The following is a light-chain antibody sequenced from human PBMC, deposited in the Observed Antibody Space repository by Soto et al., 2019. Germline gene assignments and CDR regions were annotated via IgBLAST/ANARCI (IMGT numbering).Light chain of an antibody. CDR2: GAS. CDR3: QQLVRYPLA. CDR1: EGIVNY. V-gene: IGKV1-9*01. J-gene: IGKJ5*01. Sequence: IQLTQSPSSLSASVGDRVTITCRASEGIVNYLSWYQQQPGKAPTLLIYGASTLQGGVPSRFTGSGSGTDFTLTISSLQPEDFSTYHCQQLVRYPLAFGQGTRLEMK.